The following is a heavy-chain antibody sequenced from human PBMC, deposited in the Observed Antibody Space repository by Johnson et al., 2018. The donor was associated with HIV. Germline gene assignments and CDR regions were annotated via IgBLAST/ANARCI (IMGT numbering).Heavy chain of an antibody. J-gene: IGHJ3*02. Sequence: VQLVESGGGVVRPGGSLRLPCAASGFTFDDYGMSWVRQAPGKGLEWVSGISWNGGSTGYADSVKGRFTISRDNAKNSLYLQMNSLRAEDTALYYCARDLDSSSSEDAFDIWGQGTMVTVSS. D-gene: IGHD6-6*01. CDR3: ARDLDSSSSEDAFDI. V-gene: IGHV3-20*04. CDR1: GFTFDDYG. CDR2: ISWNGGST.